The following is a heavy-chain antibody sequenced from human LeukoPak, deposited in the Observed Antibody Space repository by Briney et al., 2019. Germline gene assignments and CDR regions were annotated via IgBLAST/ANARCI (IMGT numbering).Heavy chain of an antibody. V-gene: IGHV2-5*02. CDR3: AHHQITMTSKWFDP. CDR1: GFSLISHRAG. Sequence: SGHTLLHPSPTLALTLTYYGFSLISHRAGVGRIRQPPVKDLEWLSLIYWDNDERYSPSLKSRLTITKDTSKHQVVLTRTNMDRVHTATYYCAHHQITMTSKWFDPWGQGTLVTVSS. D-gene: IGHD3-22*01. J-gene: IGHJ5*02. CDR2: IYWDNDE.